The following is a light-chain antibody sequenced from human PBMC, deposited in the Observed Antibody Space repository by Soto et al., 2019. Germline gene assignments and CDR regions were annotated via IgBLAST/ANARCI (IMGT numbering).Light chain of an antibody. V-gene: IGLV2-14*01. J-gene: IGLJ3*02. CDR3: YSYRGSNAWV. Sequence: QSALTQPASVSGSPGQSITISCTGTSIDVGAYNFVSWYQHHPGTAPKLMIYEVSNRPSGASNRFSGSKSGNTASLTISGLQTEDEADYYCYSYRGSNAWVFGGGTKLTVL. CDR2: EVS. CDR1: SIDVGAYNF.